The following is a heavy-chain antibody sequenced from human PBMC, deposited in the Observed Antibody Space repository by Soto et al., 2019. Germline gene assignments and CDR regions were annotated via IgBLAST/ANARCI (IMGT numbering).Heavy chain of an antibody. D-gene: IGHD5-18*01. Sequence: QVQLVQSGAEVKKPGSSVKVSCKASGGTISSYAISWVRQAPGQGLEWMGGIIPIFGTANYAQKFQGRVTINADKSTSTADMELSSLRSEDTAVYYCARSPVQLWLFDYWGQGTLVTASS. CDR3: ARSPVQLWLFDY. CDR1: GGTISSYA. J-gene: IGHJ4*02. V-gene: IGHV1-69*06. CDR2: IIPIFGTA.